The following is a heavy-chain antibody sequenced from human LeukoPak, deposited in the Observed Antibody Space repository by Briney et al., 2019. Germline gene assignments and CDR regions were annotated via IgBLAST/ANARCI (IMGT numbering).Heavy chain of an antibody. Sequence: GGSLRLSCAASGFTFSSYAMSWVGQAPGKGQERVSTISGSGGSTYYADSVKGRFTISRDNSRNTLYLQMNSLRGEDTAVYYCAKDVFGGWGYFDYGGQGTLVTVSS. J-gene: IGHJ4*02. CDR3: AKDVFGGWGYFDY. V-gene: IGHV3-23*01. D-gene: IGHD6-19*01. CDR2: ISGSGGST. CDR1: GFTFSSYA.